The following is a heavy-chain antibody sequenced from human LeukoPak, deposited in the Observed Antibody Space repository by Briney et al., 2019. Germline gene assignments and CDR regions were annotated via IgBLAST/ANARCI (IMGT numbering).Heavy chain of an antibody. Sequence: PGGSLRLSCAASGFTFSSYAMSWVRQAPGKGLEWVSAISGSGGSTYYADSVKGRFTISRDNSKNTLYLQMNSLRAEDTAVYYCAKSQSGPLDRILSTVTNPLDAFDIWGQGTMVTVSS. V-gene: IGHV3-23*01. CDR2: ISGSGGST. CDR3: AKSQSGPLDRILSTVTNPLDAFDI. D-gene: IGHD4-17*01. J-gene: IGHJ3*02. CDR1: GFTFSSYA.